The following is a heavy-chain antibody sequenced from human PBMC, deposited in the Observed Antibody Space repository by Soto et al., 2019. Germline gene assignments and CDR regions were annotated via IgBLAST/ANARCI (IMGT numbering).Heavy chain of an antibody. J-gene: IGHJ6*02. V-gene: IGHV1-69*12. CDR2: IIPMSGTT. D-gene: IGHD2-15*01. CDR3: TRALVVAEMHYYYHAMDV. CDR1: GGMFSSYA. Sequence: QVQLVQSGAEVKKPGSSVKVSCKASGGMFSSYAISWVRQAPGQGLEWMGGIIPMSGTTNYAQKLQGRVTITADESTRTAYMEVSSLRSEDTAVYYCTRALVVAEMHYYYHAMDVWGQGTTVTVSS.